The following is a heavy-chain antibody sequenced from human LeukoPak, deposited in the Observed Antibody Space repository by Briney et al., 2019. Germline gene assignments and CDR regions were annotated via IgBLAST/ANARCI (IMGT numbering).Heavy chain of an antibody. J-gene: IGHJ3*02. CDR3: TTDLHYYDSSGDAFDI. V-gene: IGHV3-72*01. CDR1: GFPFSDHY. CDR2: SRNKVNSYTT. D-gene: IGHD3-22*01. Sequence: GGSLRLSCAASGFPFSDHYMDWVRQAPGKGLEWVGRSRNKVNSYTTHYAASVKGRFTISRDDSKNSMYLEMNSLKTEDTAVYYCTTDLHYYDSSGDAFDIWGQGTMVTVSS.